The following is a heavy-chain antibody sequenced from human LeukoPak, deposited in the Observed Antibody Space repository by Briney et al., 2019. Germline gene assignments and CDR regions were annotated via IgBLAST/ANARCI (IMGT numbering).Heavy chain of an antibody. D-gene: IGHD5-18*01. CDR1: GFIFSTYD. Sequence: GGSLRLSCSASGFIFSTYDMIWVRQGPGKGLEWVTFIGVRGGDTHYADSVKGRFTTSRDNSKNTLYLQMNSLRAEDTAVYYCARDGRRYSYGWGQGTLVTVSS. CDR3: ARDGRRYSYG. J-gene: IGHJ4*02. V-gene: IGHV3-23*01. CDR2: IGVRGGDT.